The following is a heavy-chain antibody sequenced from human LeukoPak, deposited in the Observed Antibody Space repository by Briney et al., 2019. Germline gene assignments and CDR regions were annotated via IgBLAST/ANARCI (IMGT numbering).Heavy chain of an antibody. CDR1: PDSISSSSHY. J-gene: IGHJ3*02. CDR3: ARQPGLAAFDI. Sequence: PSETLSLTCSVSPDSISSSSHYWGWIRQPPGRGLEWVGSIYYSGRTYYNPSLQSRVTISVDTSKNQFSLKLDSVTAADTAVFYRARQPGLAAFDIWGRGTLVTVSS. CDR2: IYYSGRT. V-gene: IGHV4-39*01.